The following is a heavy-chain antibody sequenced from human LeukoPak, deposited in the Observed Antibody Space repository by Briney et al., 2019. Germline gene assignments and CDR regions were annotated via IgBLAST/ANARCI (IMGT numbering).Heavy chain of an antibody. CDR1: GGSISSYY. D-gene: IGHD2-21*02. CDR3: ARGGDFDP. V-gene: IGHV4-30-4*01. J-gene: IGHJ5*02. Sequence: PSETLSLTCTVSGGSISSYYWSWIRQPPGKGLEWIGYIYYSGSTYYNPSLKSRVTISVDTSKNQFSLKLSSVTAADTAVYYCARGGDFDPWGQGTLVTVSS. CDR2: IYYSGST.